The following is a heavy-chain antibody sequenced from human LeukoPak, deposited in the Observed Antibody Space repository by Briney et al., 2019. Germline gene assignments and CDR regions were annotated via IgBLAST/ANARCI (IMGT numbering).Heavy chain of an antibody. Sequence: GGSLRLSCATSGFTFDDYAMSWVRQAPGKGLEWVSGINWSGDSSGYADSAKGRFTISRDNAKHSLFLQMTRLRAENTALYFCARDKMNDFYDTTGYDYWGQGTLVTVSS. CDR3: ARDKMNDFYDTTGYDY. CDR2: INWSGDSS. J-gene: IGHJ4*02. V-gene: IGHV3-20*04. CDR1: GFTFDDYA. D-gene: IGHD3/OR15-3a*01.